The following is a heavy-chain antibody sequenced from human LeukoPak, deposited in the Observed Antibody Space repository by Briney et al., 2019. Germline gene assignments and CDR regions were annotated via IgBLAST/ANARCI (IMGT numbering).Heavy chain of an antibody. CDR3: ARGDYYDSSGYYYVF. CDR1: GFTFSSYS. D-gene: IGHD3-22*01. V-gene: IGHV3-48*01. CDR2: ISSSSSTI. Sequence: QAGGSLRLSCAASGFTFSSYSMNWVRQAPGKGPEWVSYISSSSSTIYYADSVKGRFTISRDNGKNSLYLQMNSLRAEDTAVYYCARGDYYDSSGYYYVFWGQGTLVTVSS. J-gene: IGHJ4*02.